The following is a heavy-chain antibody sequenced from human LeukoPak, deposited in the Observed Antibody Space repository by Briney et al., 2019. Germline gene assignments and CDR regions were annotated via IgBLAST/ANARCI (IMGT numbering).Heavy chain of an antibody. CDR1: GFTFSSYA. CDR2: ISGSGGST. Sequence: GGSLRLSCAASGFTFSSYAMSWVRPAPGKGLEWVSAISGSGGSTYYADSVKGRFTISRDNSKNTLYLQMNSLRAEDTAVYYCAKDIGYGDYGGFDYWGQGTLVTVSS. D-gene: IGHD4-17*01. CDR3: AKDIGYGDYGGFDY. V-gene: IGHV3-23*01. J-gene: IGHJ4*02.